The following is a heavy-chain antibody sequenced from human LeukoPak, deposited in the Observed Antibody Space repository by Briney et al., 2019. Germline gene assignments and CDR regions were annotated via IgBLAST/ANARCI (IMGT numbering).Heavy chain of an antibody. D-gene: IGHD2-2*01. Sequence: HPGRSLRLSCAASGFTFSSYGMHWVRQAPGKGLEWVAVIWYDGSNKYYADSVKGRFTISRDNSKNTLYLQMNSLRAEDTAVYSCARVGVPQYAFDIWGQGTWVTVSS. V-gene: IGHV3-33*01. CDR1: GFTFSSYG. CDR2: IWYDGSNK. J-gene: IGHJ3*02. CDR3: ARVGVPQYAFDI.